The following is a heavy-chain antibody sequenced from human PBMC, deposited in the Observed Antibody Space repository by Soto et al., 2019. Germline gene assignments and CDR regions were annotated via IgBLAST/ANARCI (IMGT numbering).Heavy chain of an antibody. CDR1: GYTFSDYY. CDR2: IDTSGTKI. Sequence: QVQLVESGGDLVKPGGSLRLSCAASGYTFSDYYMSWIRQAPGKGLEWISYIDTSGTKIYYADSVKGRFTITRDNAKNSLYQEINSLSDMDTAVYYCASHYDMWSGYLSPVDYWGQGTLVTVSS. V-gene: IGHV3-11*01. J-gene: IGHJ4*02. D-gene: IGHD3-3*01. CDR3: ASHYDMWSGYLSPVDY.